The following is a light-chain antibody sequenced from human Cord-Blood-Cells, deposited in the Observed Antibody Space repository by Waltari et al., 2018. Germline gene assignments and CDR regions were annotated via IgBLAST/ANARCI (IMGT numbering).Light chain of an antibody. CDR3: QQYNNWPAWT. CDR2: GAA. Sequence: EILMTQSPATLSVYPGARATLSCRASQSVSSNLAWYQQQPGQAPRCLIYGAATRATGIPARFSGSGSGTEFTLTISSLQSEDFAVYYCQQYNNWPAWTFGQGTKVEIK. V-gene: IGKV3-15*01. J-gene: IGKJ1*01. CDR1: QSVSSN.